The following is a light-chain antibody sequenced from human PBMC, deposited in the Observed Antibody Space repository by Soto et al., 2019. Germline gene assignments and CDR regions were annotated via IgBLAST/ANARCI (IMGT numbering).Light chain of an antibody. CDR3: QSYDNSLSGFYV. Sequence: QSVLTQPASVSGSPGQSITISCTGTSSDVGGYNFVSWYQQHPGKAPKLLIYGTSNRPSGVSDRFSGSKSGTSASLAITGLQAEDEADYYCQSYDNSLSGFYVLGTGTKVTVL. V-gene: IGLV2-14*03. CDR1: SSDVGGYNF. J-gene: IGLJ1*01. CDR2: GTS.